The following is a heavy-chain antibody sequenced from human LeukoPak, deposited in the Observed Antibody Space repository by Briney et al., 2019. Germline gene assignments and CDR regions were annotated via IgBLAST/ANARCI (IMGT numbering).Heavy chain of an antibody. V-gene: IGHV4-59*01. J-gene: IGHJ3*02. CDR2: IYYSGIT. Sequence: SETLSLTCTVSGGSISTYYWTWIRQPPGRGLEWIGYIYYSGITNYNPSLKSRVTMSVDTSRNQFSLRLNSVTAADTAVYYCARGRYCSSTSCFPIRGDDSFDIWGQGTMVTVSS. D-gene: IGHD2-2*01. CDR3: ARGRYCSSTSCFPIRGDDSFDI. CDR1: GGSISTYY.